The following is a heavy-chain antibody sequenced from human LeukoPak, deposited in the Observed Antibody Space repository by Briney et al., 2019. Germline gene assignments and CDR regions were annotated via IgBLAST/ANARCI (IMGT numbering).Heavy chain of an antibody. V-gene: IGHV4-34*01. J-gene: IGHJ5*02. D-gene: IGHD2-2*01. CDR2: INHSGST. Sequence: PSETLSLTCAVYGGSFSGYYWSWIRHPPGKGLEWIGEINHSGSTNYKPSLKSRVTISVDTSKNQFSLKLSSVTAADTAVYYCARGILGYCSSTSCSYNWFDPWGQGTLVTVSS. CDR3: ARGILGYCSSTSCSYNWFDP. CDR1: GGSFSGYY.